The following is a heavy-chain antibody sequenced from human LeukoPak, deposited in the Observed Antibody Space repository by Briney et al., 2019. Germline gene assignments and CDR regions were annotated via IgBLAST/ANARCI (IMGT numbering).Heavy chain of an antibody. CDR3: ARESSS. Sequence: PSETLSLTCTVSGGSISSDGYYWSWIRQHPGKGLEWIGYIYYSGSTYSNPPLKSPVIISVDTSKNQFSLKLSSVTAADTAVYYCARESSSWGQGTLVTVSS. V-gene: IGHV4-31*01. J-gene: IGHJ4*02. CDR2: IYYSGST. D-gene: IGHD6-13*01. CDR1: GGSISSDGYY.